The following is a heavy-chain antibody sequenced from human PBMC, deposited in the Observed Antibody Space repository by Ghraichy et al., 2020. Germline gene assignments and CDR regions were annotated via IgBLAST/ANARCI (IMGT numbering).Heavy chain of an antibody. CDR1: GFNFSSYA. J-gene: IGHJ4*02. CDR2: ISGSGSRT. V-gene: IGHV3-23*01. D-gene: IGHD6-19*01. CDR3: AKDRDSSGWYGYDY. Sequence: GGSLRLSCAASGFNFSSYAMTWVRQAPGKGLEWVSTISGSGSRTYYADSVKGRVTIFRDNSKNTLYLHMKTLRVENTAIYYCAKDRDSSGWYGYDYWGQGTLVTVSA.